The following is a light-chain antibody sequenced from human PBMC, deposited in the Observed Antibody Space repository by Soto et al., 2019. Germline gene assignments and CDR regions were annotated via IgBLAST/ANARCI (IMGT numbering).Light chain of an antibody. Sequence: EIVMTQSPATLSVSPGERATLSCRAGQSLNYNLAWYQQKPGQAPRLLIYGASARATGVPARFSGSGSETEFTLTISSVQSEDCAVYSCQQYNHWPPYTFGQGTKLEIK. J-gene: IGKJ2*01. CDR1: QSLNYN. CDR2: GAS. CDR3: QQYNHWPPYT. V-gene: IGKV3-15*01.